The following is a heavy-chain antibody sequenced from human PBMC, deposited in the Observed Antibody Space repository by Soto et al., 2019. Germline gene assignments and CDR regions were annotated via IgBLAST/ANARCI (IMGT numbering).Heavy chain of an antibody. V-gene: IGHV1-3*01. D-gene: IGHD6-6*01. CDR1: GYSFGDYA. J-gene: IGHJ4*02. CDR2: INAGNGPR. Sequence: QVHLVQSGAEVREPGASVRISCRTSGYSFGDYALHWVRQTPGRGLEWVGWINAGNGPRRYAEKVQGRVSLMIDTILKTAYMDLSSLKSEDTAVYYCARDEHFWGQGTLVTVSS. CDR3: ARDEHF.